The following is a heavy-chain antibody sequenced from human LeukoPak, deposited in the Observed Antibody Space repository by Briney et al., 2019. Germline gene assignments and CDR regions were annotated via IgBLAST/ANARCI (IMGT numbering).Heavy chain of an antibody. CDR2: IYYSGST. J-gene: IGHJ6*02. D-gene: IGHD1-7*01. CDR1: GASISNDDYY. V-gene: IGHV4-61*08. Sequence: SETLSLTCTVSGASISNDDYYWSWIRQPPGKGLEWIGYIYYSGSTNYNPSLKSRVTISVDTSKNQFSLKLSSVTAADTAVYYCARDNWNYGSSMDVWGQGTTVTVSS. CDR3: ARDNWNYGSSMDV.